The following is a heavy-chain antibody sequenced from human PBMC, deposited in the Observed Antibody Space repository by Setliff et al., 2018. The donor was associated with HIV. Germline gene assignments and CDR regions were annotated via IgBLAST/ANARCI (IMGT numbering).Heavy chain of an antibody. D-gene: IGHD6-19*01. CDR1: GGSISSSSYY. CDR3: ARRPAGAVAGGYGMDV. CDR2: MYYSGST. V-gene: IGHV4-39*07. Sequence: PSETLSLTCTVSGGSISSSSYYWGWIRQPPGKGLEWIGSMYYSGSTYYNPSLKSRVTITVDTSKNQFSLKLSSVTAADTAVYYCARRPAGAVAGGYGMDVWGQGTTVTVSS. J-gene: IGHJ6*02.